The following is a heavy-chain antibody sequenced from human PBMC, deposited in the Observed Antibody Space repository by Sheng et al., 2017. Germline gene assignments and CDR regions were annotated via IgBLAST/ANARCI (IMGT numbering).Heavy chain of an antibody. J-gene: IGHJ4*02. V-gene: IGHV1-69*10. CDR1: GGTFSSYA. Sequence: QVQLVQSGAEVKKPGSSVRVSCKASGGTFSSYAICWVRQAPVQGLEWMGGIIPILGIANYSQKFQGRVTITADKSTSTAYMELSSLRSDDTAVYYCARSLGYSSGWYLDWGQGTLVTVSS. CDR2: IIPILGIA. D-gene: IGHD6-19*01. CDR3: ARSLGYSSGWYLD.